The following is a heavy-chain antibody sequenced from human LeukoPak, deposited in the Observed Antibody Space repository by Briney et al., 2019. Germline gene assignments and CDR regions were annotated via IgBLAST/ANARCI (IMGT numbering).Heavy chain of an antibody. CDR3: ARQTTVATDF. J-gene: IGHJ4*02. Sequence: PGGSLRLSCTASGFSFSNFGMHWVRQAPGKGLEWVTLIYYDGTNRYYADSVKGRFTVSRDNSNNTVYLQTNSLRVEDTAVYYCARQTTVATDFWGQGTLVTVSS. V-gene: IGHV3-33*01. D-gene: IGHD4-23*01. CDR1: GFSFSNFG. CDR2: IYYDGTNR.